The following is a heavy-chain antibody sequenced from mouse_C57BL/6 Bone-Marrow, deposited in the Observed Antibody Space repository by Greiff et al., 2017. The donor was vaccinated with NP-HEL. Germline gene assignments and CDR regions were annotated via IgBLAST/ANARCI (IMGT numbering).Heavy chain of an antibody. J-gene: IGHJ3*01. CDR3: TRGEVAYRRTWFAY. V-gene: IGHV1-5*01. CDR2: IYPGNSDT. CDR1: GYTFTSYW. Sequence: EVQLQQSGTVLARPGASVKMSCKTSGYTFTSYWMHWVKQRPGQGLEWIGAIYPGNSDTSYNQKFKGKAKLTAVTSASTAYMELSSLTNEDSAVYYCTRGEVAYRRTWFAYWGQGTLVTVSA. D-gene: IGHD1-3*01.